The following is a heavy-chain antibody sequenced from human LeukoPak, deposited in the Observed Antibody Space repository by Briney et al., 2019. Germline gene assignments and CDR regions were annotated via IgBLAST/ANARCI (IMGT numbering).Heavy chain of an antibody. CDR2: IIPIFGTA. CDR3: ARDRGWAGYSYGFYY. CDR1: GGTFSSYA. D-gene: IGHD5-18*01. J-gene: IGHJ4*02. Sequence: ASVKVSCKASGGTFSSYAVSWVRQAPGQGLEWMGGIIPIFGTANYAQKFQGRVTITADESTSTAYMELSSLRSEDTAVYYCARDRGWAGYSYGFYYWGQGTLVTVSS. V-gene: IGHV1-69*13.